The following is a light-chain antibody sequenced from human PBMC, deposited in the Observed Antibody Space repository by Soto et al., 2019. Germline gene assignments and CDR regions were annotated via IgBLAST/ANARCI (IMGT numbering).Light chain of an antibody. Sequence: QSVLTQPPSVSVAPGQRVTISCTGSSSNIGAPYDVHWYQHLPGTAPKLLMYATTNRPSGVPDRFSGSRSGTSASLAITGLQAEDEADYYCQSYDSSLSGVVFGGGTQLTV. J-gene: IGLJ2*01. CDR3: QSYDSSLSGVV. V-gene: IGLV1-40*01. CDR2: ATT. CDR1: SSNIGAPYD.